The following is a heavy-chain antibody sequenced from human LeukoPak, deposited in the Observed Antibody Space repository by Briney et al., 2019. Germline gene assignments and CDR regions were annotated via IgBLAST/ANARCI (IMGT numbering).Heavy chain of an antibody. D-gene: IGHD3-10*01. Sequence: SETLSLTCTVSGGSINNYYWNWIRQPPGKGLEWIGYVYYSGSTKYNPSLQSRVTISVNTPKNQFSLKLSSVTAADTAIYYCARRRKVGAGDAFDIWAKGQWSPSLQ. J-gene: IGHJ3*02. CDR2: VYYSGST. CDR3: ARRRKVGAGDAFDI. V-gene: IGHV4-59*08. CDR1: GGSINNYY.